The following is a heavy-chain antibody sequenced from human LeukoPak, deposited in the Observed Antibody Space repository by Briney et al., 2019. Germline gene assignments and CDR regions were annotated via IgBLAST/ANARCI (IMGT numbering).Heavy chain of an antibody. Sequence: ASVKVSCKASGYTFTSYYMHWARQAPGQGLEWMGIINPSGGTTSYAQKFQGRVTMTRDTSTSTVYMELSSLRSEDTAVYYCARGRERGSSSSFTDYWGRETLVIVSS. D-gene: IGHD6-6*01. CDR1: GYTFTSYY. V-gene: IGHV1-46*01. J-gene: IGHJ4*02. CDR2: INPSGGTT. CDR3: ARGRERGSSSSFTDY.